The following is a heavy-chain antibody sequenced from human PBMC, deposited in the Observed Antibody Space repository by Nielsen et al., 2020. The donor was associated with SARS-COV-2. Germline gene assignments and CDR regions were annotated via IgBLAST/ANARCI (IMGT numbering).Heavy chain of an antibody. J-gene: IGHJ2*01. CDR1: GSTFSDYY. V-gene: IGHV3-11*05. D-gene: IGHD6-19*01. CDR2: MSGRSSYI. Sequence: GGSLRLSCAGSGSTFSDYYMSWIRQVPGKGLEGVAKMSGRSSYIHYADSVKGRYTISKDSAKNSLYLQMNSLRAEDTAVYYCARVAGTPPVSYSYFDLWGRGTLVTVSS. CDR3: ARVAGTPPVSYSYFDL.